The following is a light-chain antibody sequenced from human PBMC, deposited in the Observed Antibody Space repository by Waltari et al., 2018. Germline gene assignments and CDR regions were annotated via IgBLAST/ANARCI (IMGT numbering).Light chain of an antibody. CDR3: QQYNNWPPLT. Sequence: IMMTQSPATLSVSPGERATLSCRASQIVSSHLAWYHQKPGQVPRLLIYGASTRAAGSPARFSGSGSGTEFTLTIISMQSEDFAVYYCQQYNNWPPLTFGGGTKVEIK. CDR2: GAS. CDR1: QIVSSH. V-gene: IGKV3-15*01. J-gene: IGKJ4*01.